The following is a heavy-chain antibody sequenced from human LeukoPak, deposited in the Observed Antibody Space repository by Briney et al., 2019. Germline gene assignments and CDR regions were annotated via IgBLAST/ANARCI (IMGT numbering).Heavy chain of an antibody. V-gene: IGHV1-2*02. CDR1: GYTFSDYF. Sequence: ASVKVSCKASGYTFSDYFIHWVRQAPGQGLGWMGWINSNSGGTKSAQKFQGRVTMTRDTSITIAYSELSRLRSDDTSIYFCARGGGGAKDRPSDYWGQGTLVTVSS. D-gene: IGHD5-12*01. CDR3: ARGGGGAKDRPSDY. J-gene: IGHJ4*02. CDR2: INSNSGGT.